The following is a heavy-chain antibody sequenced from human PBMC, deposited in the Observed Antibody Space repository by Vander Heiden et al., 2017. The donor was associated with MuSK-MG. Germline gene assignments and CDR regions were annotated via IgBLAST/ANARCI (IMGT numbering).Heavy chain of an antibody. V-gene: IGHV3-21*01. CDR1: EFTYSSYS. CDR3: ARDRTMLGYYYGIDV. CDR2: ISSSSSNI. J-gene: IGHJ6*02. D-gene: IGHD3-3*01. Sequence: EVQLEESGGGLVKPGGSRRLSCAVAEFTYSSYSMNWVRQAPGKGLEWVSSISSSSSNIYYADSVKGRFTISRDNAKNSLYLQMNSLRAEDTAVYYCARDRTMLGYYYGIDVWGHGTTVTVSS.